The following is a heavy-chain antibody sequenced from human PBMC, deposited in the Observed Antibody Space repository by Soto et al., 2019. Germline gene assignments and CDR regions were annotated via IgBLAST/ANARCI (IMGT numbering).Heavy chain of an antibody. CDR3: ASGYCSSTSCYTPLGYYYYGMDV. J-gene: IGHJ6*02. Sequence: ASVKVSCKTSGYTFTSYGFNWVRQAPGQGLEWMGWISTYSGNTNYAQKLQDRVTMTTDTSTSTAYMELSSLRSEDTAVYYCASGYCSSTSCYTPLGYYYYGMDVWGQGTTVTVSS. CDR2: ISTYSGNT. CDR1: GYTFTSYG. V-gene: IGHV1-18*04. D-gene: IGHD2-2*02.